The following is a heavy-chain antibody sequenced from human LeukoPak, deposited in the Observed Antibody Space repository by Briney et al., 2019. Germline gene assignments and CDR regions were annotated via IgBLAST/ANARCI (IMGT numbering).Heavy chain of an antibody. V-gene: IGHV1-69*05. CDR2: IIPIFGTA. D-gene: IGHD1-7*01. CDR3: ARDPLRGTGTTHRHQR. J-gene: IGHJ4*02. Sequence: SVKVSCKASGGTFSSYAISWVRQAPGQGLEWMGGIIPIFGTANYAQKFQGRVTITTDESTSTAYMELSSLRSEDTAVYYCARDPLRGTGTTHRHQRWGQGTLVTVSS. CDR1: GGTFSSYA.